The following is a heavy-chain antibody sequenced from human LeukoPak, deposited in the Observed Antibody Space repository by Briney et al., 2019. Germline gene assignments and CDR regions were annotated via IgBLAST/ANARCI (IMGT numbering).Heavy chain of an antibody. CDR2: INHSGST. V-gene: IGHV4-34*01. CDR3: ARGWCCSGGSCYRRGVFDY. J-gene: IGHJ4*02. Sequence: SETLSLTCAVYGGSFSGYYWSWIRQPPGKGLEWIGEINHSGSTNYNPSLKSRVTISVDTSKNQFSLKLSSVTAADTAVYYCARGWCCSGGSCYRRGVFDYWGQGTLVTVSS. D-gene: IGHD2-15*01. CDR1: GGSFSGYY.